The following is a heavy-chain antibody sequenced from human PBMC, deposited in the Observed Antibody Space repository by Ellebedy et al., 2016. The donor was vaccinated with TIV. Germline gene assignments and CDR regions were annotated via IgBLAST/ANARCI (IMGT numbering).Heavy chain of an antibody. CDR3: AKSRSTSDYYYYGMDV. V-gene: IGHV3-23*01. CDR2: IGGGSGNT. Sequence: GGSLRLSXAASGLTFTSYAFSWVRQTPGKGLEWVSTIGGGSGNTYYADSVKGRFTISRDNSKNTLYLQMNSLRAEDTAVYYCAKSRSTSDYYYYGMDVWGQGTTVTVSS. CDR1: GLTFTSYA. D-gene: IGHD2-2*01. J-gene: IGHJ6*02.